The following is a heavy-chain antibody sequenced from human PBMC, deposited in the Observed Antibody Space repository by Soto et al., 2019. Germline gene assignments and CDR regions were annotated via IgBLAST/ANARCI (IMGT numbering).Heavy chain of an antibody. J-gene: IGHJ6*02. CDR3: TTTYYDFWSGSQYYYYGMDV. V-gene: IGHV3-15*07. D-gene: IGHD3-3*01. CDR1: GFTFSNAW. CDR2: IKSKTDGGTT. Sequence: GGSLRLSCAASGFTFSNAWMNWVRQAPGKGLEWVGRIKSKTDGGTTDYAAPVKGRFTISRDDSKNTLYLQMNSLKTEDTAVYYCTTTYYDFWSGSQYYYYGMDVWGQGTTVTVSS.